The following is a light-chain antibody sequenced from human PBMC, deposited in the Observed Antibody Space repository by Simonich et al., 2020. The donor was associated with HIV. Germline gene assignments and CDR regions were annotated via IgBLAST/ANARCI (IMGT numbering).Light chain of an antibody. J-gene: IGKJ1*01. Sequence: EIVMTQFPATLSVSPGERATLSCRASQSISNNVAWYQQKPGQAPRLLTNGASTRATGIPARFSGSGSGTEFTLTISSMQSEDFAVYYCQQYSNWPPTFGQGTKVEIK. CDR1: QSISNN. V-gene: IGKV3-15*01. CDR3: QQYSNWPPT. CDR2: GAS.